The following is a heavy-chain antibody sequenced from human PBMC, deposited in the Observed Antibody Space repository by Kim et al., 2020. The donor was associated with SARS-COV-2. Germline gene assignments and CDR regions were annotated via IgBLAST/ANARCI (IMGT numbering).Heavy chain of an antibody. CDR3: ARDPDACSGGACYSYFDF. CDR1: GFTFNNYY. J-gene: IGHJ4*02. CDR2: IKGDGSNI. V-gene: IGHV3-74*01. Sequence: GGSLRLSCAASGFTFNNYYMHWVRQAPGKGLVWVSRIKGDGSNIYYADSVKGRFTISRDNAKNTLYLQMNSLRAEDTAVYYCARDPDACSGGACYSYFDFWGQGTLVAVSS. D-gene: IGHD2-15*01.